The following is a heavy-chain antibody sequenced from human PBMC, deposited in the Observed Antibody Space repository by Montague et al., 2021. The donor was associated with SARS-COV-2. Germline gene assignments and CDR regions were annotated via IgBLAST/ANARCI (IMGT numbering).Heavy chain of an antibody. CDR3: AHRTIRDASGSYDH. CDR2: IYWDDDK. V-gene: IGHV2-5*02. CDR1: GFSLNTNGVG. Sequence: PALVKPTQTLTLSCTFSGFSLNTNGVGVGWIRQPPGKALEWLVLIYWDDDKRYSPSLKSRLTITKDTSKNQVVLTMTNMDPVDTATYYCAHRTIRDASGSYDHWGQGTLVTVSS. D-gene: IGHD3-10*01. J-gene: IGHJ4*02.